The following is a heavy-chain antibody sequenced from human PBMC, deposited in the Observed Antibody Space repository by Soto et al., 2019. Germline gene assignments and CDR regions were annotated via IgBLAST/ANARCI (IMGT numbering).Heavy chain of an antibody. CDR2: IYHSGST. J-gene: IGHJ6*04. CDR3: ARVVWLRYNYYSGRDV. CDR1: GGSISSSNW. D-gene: IGHD5-12*01. V-gene: IGHV4-4*02. Sequence: SETLSLTCAVSGGSISSSNWWSWVRQPPGKGLEWIGEIYHSGSTNYNPSLKSRVTISVDKSKNQFSLKLSSVTAADTAVYYCARVVWLRYNYYSGRDVWGKGTTVPVSS.